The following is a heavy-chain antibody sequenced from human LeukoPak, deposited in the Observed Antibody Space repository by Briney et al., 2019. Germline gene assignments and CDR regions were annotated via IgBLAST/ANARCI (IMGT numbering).Heavy chain of an antibody. Sequence: PGGSLRLSCAASGFTFDVYAMHWVRQAPGKGLEWVSGISWNSGSIGYADSVKGRVTISRDNAKNSLYLQMNSLRAEDTALYYCASALCPLTRGAFDIWGQGTMVTVSS. CDR2: ISWNSGSI. J-gene: IGHJ3*02. V-gene: IGHV3-9*01. CDR1: GFTFDVYA. D-gene: IGHD7-27*01. CDR3: ASALCPLTRGAFDI.